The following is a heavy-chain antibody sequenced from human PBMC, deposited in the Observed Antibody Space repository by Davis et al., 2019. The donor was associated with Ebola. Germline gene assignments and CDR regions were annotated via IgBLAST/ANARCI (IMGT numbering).Heavy chain of an antibody. CDR1: GFTFSSYD. J-gene: IGHJ4*02. CDR3: ASAYYYDSSGYLLGG. Sequence: GESLKISCAASGFTFSSYDMHWVRQATGKGLEWVSAIGTAGDTYYPGSVKGRFTISRENAKNSLYLQMNSLRAEDTAVYYCASAYYYDSSGYLLGGWGQGTLVTVSS. CDR2: IGTAGDT. V-gene: IGHV3-13*01. D-gene: IGHD3-22*01.